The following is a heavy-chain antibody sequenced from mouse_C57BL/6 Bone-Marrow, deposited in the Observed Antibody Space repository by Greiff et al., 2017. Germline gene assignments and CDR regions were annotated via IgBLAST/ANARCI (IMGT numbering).Heavy chain of an antibody. CDR2: INPNNGGT. CDR3: AREGSNYWYFDV. D-gene: IGHD1-1*01. J-gene: IGHJ1*03. Sequence: EVQLPQSGPELVKPGASVKIPCKASGYTFTDYNMDWVKQSHGKSLEWIGDINPNNGGTIYNQKFKGKATLTVDKSSSTAYMELRSLTSEDTAVYYCAREGSNYWYFDVWGTGTTVTVSS. V-gene: IGHV1-18*01. CDR1: GYTFTDYN.